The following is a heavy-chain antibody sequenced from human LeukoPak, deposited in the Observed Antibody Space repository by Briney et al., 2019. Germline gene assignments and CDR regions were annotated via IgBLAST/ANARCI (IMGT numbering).Heavy chain of an antibody. CDR2: IIPILGMA. D-gene: IGHD4-23*01. J-gene: IGHJ4*02. CDR3: ALTTVVTRIDY. Sequence: ASVKVSCKASGGTFSSYTISWVRQAPGQGLEWMGRIIPILGMANYAQKFQGRVTITADKSTSTAYMELSSLRSEDTAVYYCALTTVVTRIDYWGQGTLVTVSS. CDR1: GGTFSSYT. V-gene: IGHV1-69*02.